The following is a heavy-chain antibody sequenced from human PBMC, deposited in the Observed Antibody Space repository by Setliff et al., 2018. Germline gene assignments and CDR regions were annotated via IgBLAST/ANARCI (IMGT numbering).Heavy chain of an antibody. J-gene: IGHJ6*03. D-gene: IGHD6-13*01. Sequence: PSETLFLTCTVSGGSISSYYWSWIRQPAGKGLEWIGRIYTSGSTNYNPSLKSRVTMSVDTSKNQFSLKLSSVTAADTAVYYCARAGGGSSFTAYYYYYYMDVWGKGTKVTVSS. CDR3: ARAGGGSSFTAYYYYYYMDV. CDR1: GGSISSYY. V-gene: IGHV4-4*07. CDR2: IYTSGST.